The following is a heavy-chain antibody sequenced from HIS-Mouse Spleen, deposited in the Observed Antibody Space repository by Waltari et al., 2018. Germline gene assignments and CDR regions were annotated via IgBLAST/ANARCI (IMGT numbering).Heavy chain of an antibody. Sequence: EVQLVESGGGLVQPGRSLRLSCAASGFTFDDYAMHWVRQAPGKGLGWVSGISWNSGSIGYADSVKGRFTISRDNAKNSLYLQMNSLRAEDTALYYCAKDRIAAALDYWGQGTLVTVSS. D-gene: IGHD6-13*01. CDR2: ISWNSGSI. J-gene: IGHJ4*02. CDR3: AKDRIAAALDY. V-gene: IGHV3-9*01. CDR1: GFTFDDYA.